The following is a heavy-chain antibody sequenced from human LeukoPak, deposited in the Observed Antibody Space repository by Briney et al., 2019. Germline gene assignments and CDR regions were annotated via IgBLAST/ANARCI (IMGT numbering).Heavy chain of an antibody. CDR1: GFTFGNSW. V-gene: IGHV3-74*01. CDR2: INADGSTT. D-gene: IGHD1-14*01. Sequence: GGSLRLSCTASGFTFGNSWVHWVRQAPGKGLVWVSLINADGSTTSYADSVKGRFTISRDNARNTLSLEMNSLTIEDTAVYYCIVVVEPPDSDGFDVWGQGTMITVSS. J-gene: IGHJ3*01. CDR3: IVVVEPPDSDGFDV.